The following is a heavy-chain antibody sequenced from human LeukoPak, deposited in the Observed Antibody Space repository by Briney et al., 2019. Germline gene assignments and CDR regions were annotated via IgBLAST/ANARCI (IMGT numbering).Heavy chain of an antibody. CDR3: ARGRGESSSGQLFDY. D-gene: IGHD6-19*01. V-gene: IGHV3-66*01. CDR2: ISRGGSA. CDR1: EFSPGRNH. Sequence: PGRSLSLSCAASEFSPGRNHMTGGPGAPGRGVWSGLLISRGGSAHYADPVKGRFTISRDNAKNTGYLQRNSLRPDRTRIYNCARGRGESSSGQLFDYWDQGTLVTVSS. J-gene: IGHJ4*02.